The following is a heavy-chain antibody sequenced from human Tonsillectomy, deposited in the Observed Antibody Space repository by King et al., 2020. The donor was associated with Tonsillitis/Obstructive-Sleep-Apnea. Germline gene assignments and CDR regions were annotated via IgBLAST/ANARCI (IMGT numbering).Heavy chain of an antibody. D-gene: IGHD5-24*01. V-gene: IGHV3-30*01. CDR3: ASESYNLWGGPWDYFDF. CDR2: ISYDGSNT. Sequence: VQLVESGGGVVQPGRSLRLSCAASGFTFNNYAMHWVRQAPGKGLEWVAFISYDGSNTYYADSVKGRFTIPRDNSKNTLYLQMNSLRAEDTAVFYCASESYNLWGGPWDYFDFGGQGTLVTVSS. J-gene: IGHJ4*02. CDR1: GFTFNNYA.